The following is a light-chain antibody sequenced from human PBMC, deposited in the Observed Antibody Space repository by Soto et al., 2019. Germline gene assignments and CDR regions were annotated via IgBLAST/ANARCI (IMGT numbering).Light chain of an antibody. J-gene: IGKJ1*01. CDR2: DAS. CDR3: QQRSNRPRT. CDR1: QSVSSY. V-gene: IGKV3-11*01. Sequence: EVVLTQSPASLSLSPGDRATLSCRASQSVSSYLAWYQQKPGQAPRLVIYDASKRATGIPARFSGSGSGTGFTLTVSSLEPEDFAVYYCQQRSNRPRTFGQGTKVDIK.